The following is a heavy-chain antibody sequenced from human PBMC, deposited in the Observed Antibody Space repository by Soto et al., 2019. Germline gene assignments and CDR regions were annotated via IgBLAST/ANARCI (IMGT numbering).Heavy chain of an antibody. J-gene: IGHJ4*02. V-gene: IGHV3-23*01. CDR2: IIGNGDTA. CDR3: AKDYDYGDSLPFDY. D-gene: IGHD4-17*01. Sequence: EVQLLEAGGGLVQPGGSLRLSCAASGFSFTNYGMSWVRQAPGEGLEWLSAIIGNGDTAYYADSVRGRFTISRDNSKNTLYLQLDDLGAEDTAIYYCAKDYDYGDSLPFDYWGQGTLVTVSS. CDR1: GFSFTNYG.